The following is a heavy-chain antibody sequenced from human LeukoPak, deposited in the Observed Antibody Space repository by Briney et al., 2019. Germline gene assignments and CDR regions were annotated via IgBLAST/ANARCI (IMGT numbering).Heavy chain of an antibody. CDR2: ISGSGGST. D-gene: IGHD3-10*01. CDR1: GFTFSSYA. V-gene: IGHV3-23*01. Sequence: GGSLRLSCAASGFTFSSYAMSWVRQAPGKGLEWVSAISGSGGSTYYADSVKGRFTISRDNSKNTLYLQMNSLRAEDTAVYYCAKDGATQYYYGSGSYLDYMDVWGKGTTVTVS. J-gene: IGHJ6*03. CDR3: AKDGATQYYYGSGSYLDYMDV.